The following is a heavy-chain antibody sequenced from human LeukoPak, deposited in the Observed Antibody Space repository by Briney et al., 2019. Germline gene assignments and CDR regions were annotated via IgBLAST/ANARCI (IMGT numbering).Heavy chain of an antibody. D-gene: IGHD6-6*01. CDR2: IRQDGSEK. Sequence: TGGSLRLSCAASGFTFSNYWMSWVRQAPGKGLEWVAIIRQDGSEKKYVDSVKGRFTISRDNAKNSLYLEMNSLRAEDTAVYYCTRFSRSSSSNYWGQGTLVTVSS. J-gene: IGHJ4*02. V-gene: IGHV3-7*01. CDR3: TRFSRSSSSNY. CDR1: GFTFSNYW.